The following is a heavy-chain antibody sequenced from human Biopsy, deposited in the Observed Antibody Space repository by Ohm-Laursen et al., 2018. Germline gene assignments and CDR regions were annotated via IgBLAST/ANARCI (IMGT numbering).Heavy chain of an antibody. J-gene: IGHJ3*02. CDR2: TNEDGSHT. D-gene: IGHD4-17*01. V-gene: IGHV3-74*01. Sequence: SLRLSCAASGFTFSRYWIHWVRQAPGKGLLTLVSHTNEDGSHTDYADSVKGRFTVSRDNAKNTVYLQMNSLRAADTAVYYCARVWSDYGAPVKWNEVFDIWGQGTMVTVSS. CDR3: ARVWSDYGAPVKWNEVFDI. CDR1: GFTFSRYW.